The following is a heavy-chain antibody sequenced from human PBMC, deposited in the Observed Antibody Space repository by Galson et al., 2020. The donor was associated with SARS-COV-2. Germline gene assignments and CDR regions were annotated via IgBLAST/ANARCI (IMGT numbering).Heavy chain of an antibody. CDR2: ISSSSSYI. D-gene: IGHD3-9*01. Sequence: GESLKISCAASGFTFSSYSMNWVRQAPGKGLEWVSSISSSSSYIYYPDSVQGRFTISRDNAKNSLYLQMNSLRAEDTAVYYCARDGYYDILTGYWVYWGQGTLVTVSS. CDR1: GFTFSSYS. V-gene: IGHV3-21*01. J-gene: IGHJ4*02. CDR3: ARDGYYDILTGYWVY.